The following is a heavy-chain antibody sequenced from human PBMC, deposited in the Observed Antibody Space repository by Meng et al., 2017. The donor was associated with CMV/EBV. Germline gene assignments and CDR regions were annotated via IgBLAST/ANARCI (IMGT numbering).Heavy chain of an antibody. V-gene: IGHV3-30*02. D-gene: IGHD2-2*02. Sequence: GESLKISCAASGFTSSSYGMHWVRQAPGKGLEWVAFIRYDGSNKYYADSVKGRFTISRDNSKNTLYLQMNSLRAEDTAVYYCAKVCSSTSCYTGDYYYYGMDVWGQGTTVTVSS. CDR3: AKVCSSTSCYTGDYYYYGMDV. J-gene: IGHJ6*02. CDR2: IRYDGSNK. CDR1: GFTSSSYG.